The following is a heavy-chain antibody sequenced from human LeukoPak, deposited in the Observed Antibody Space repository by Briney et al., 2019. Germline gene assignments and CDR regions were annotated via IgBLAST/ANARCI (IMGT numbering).Heavy chain of an antibody. CDR3: ATRYASGPIADY. D-gene: IGHD3-10*01. CDR2: ITWNGGTI. J-gene: IGHJ4*02. CDR1: GFTFSSYS. Sequence: GGSLRPSCAASGFTFSSYSMNWVRQAPGKGLEWVSGITWNGGTIDYADSVKGRFTISRDNAKNSLYLQMNSLRAEDTALYYCATRYASGPIADYWGQGTLVTVSS. V-gene: IGHV3-9*01.